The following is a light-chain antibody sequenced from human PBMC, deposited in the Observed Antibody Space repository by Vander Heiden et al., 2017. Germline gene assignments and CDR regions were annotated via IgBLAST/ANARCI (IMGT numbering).Light chain of an antibody. J-gene: IGLJ1*01. CDR1: SSDVGGYNY. Sequence: QSALTQPASVSGSPGQSITISCTGPSSDVGGYNYVSWYQQHPGKAPKLMIYDVSNRRSGVSNRFSGSKSVNTASLTISGLQAEDEADYYCSSYTSSSTYVFGTGTKVTVL. CDR3: SSYTSSSTYV. CDR2: DVS. V-gene: IGLV2-14*03.